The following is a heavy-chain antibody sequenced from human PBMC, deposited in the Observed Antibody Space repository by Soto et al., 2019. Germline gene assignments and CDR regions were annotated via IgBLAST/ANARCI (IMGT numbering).Heavy chain of an antibody. J-gene: IGHJ6*02. CDR2: IIPIFGTA. V-gene: IGHV1-69*01. CDR1: GGTFSSYA. Sequence: QVQLVQSGAEVKKPGSSVTVSCKASGGTFSSYAISWVRQAPGQGLEWMGGIIPIFGTANYAQKFQGRVTITADESTSTAYMELRSLRSEDTAVYSCARARQRLAARPSSDYYGLYVWGQVTTVTVAS. CDR3: ARARQRLAARPSSDYYGLYV. D-gene: IGHD6-6*01.